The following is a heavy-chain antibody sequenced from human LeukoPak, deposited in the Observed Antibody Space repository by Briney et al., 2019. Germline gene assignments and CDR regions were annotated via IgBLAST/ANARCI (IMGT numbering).Heavy chain of an antibody. CDR3: ARGDYYDRAFDV. J-gene: IGHJ3*01. V-gene: IGHV3-7*01. Sequence: GGSLRLSCAASGFSLSIYWMNWVRQAPGKGLEWVADIKADGSEKYYVDSVKGRFTISRDNAKNSLYLQMSSLRVEDTAVYYCARGDYYDRAFDVWGQGTMVTVS. D-gene: IGHD3-22*01. CDR1: GFSLSIYW. CDR2: IKADGSEK.